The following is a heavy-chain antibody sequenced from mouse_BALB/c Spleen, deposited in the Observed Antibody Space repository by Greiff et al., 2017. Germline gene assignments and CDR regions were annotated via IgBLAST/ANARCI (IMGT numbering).Heavy chain of an antibody. CDR3: ARDRGRLLDY. Sequence: VKLQESGPGLAAPSQTLSITCTVSGFPLTSYCVHWVRQPPGKGLEWLGVIWAGRRTNYNSTLMSRLSISKDNSKSQVFLKMNSLQADDTAMYYCARDRGRLLDYWGQGTSVTVSS. J-gene: IGHJ4*01. CDR2: IWAGRRT. CDR1: GFPLTSYC. V-gene: IGHV2-9*02. D-gene: IGHD1-1*01.